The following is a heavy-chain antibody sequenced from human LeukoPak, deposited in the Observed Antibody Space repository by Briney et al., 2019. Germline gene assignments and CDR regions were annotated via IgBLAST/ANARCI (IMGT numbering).Heavy chain of an antibody. D-gene: IGHD6-19*01. V-gene: IGHV1-2*02. CDR1: GYTFTGYY. CDR3: ARPNSSGWSFDY. J-gene: IGHJ4*02. Sequence: ASVKVSCKASGYTFTGYYMHWVRQAPGQGLEWMGWINPNSGGTNYAQKFQGRVTMTRDTSISTAYMELSRLRSDDTAVYYCARPNSSGWSFDYWGQGTLVTVSS. CDR2: INPNSGGT.